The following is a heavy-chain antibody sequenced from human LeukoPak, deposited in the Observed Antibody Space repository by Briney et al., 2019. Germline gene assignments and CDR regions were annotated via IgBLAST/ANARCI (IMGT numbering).Heavy chain of an antibody. CDR2: IFGSGGSP. D-gene: IGHD5-18*01. CDR1: GFTFGSHA. CDR3: GKTTVGYSSGQKPAWPVDY. Sequence: GGSLRLSCEASGFTFGSHAMYRVRQAPGKGLEWVAGIFGSGGSPHYADPVKGRFTISRDNSRNTVYLKINSLRAEDTAVYYCGKTTVGYSSGQKPAWPVDYWGQGTLVTVSS. V-gene: IGHV3-23*01. J-gene: IGHJ4*02.